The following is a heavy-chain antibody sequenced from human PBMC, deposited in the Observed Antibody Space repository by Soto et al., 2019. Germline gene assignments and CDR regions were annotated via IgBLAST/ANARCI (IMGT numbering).Heavy chain of an antibody. D-gene: IGHD3-3*01. CDR2: ISGSGGST. CDR3: AKVGLEWLLPPYYFDY. V-gene: IGHV3-23*01. CDR1: GFTFSSYA. J-gene: IGHJ4*02. Sequence: GGSLRLSCAASGFTFSSYAMSWVRQAPGKGLEWVSAISGSGGSTYYADSVKGRFTISRDNSKNTLYLQMNSLRAEDTAVYYCAKVGLEWLLPPYYFDYWGQGTLVTVSS.